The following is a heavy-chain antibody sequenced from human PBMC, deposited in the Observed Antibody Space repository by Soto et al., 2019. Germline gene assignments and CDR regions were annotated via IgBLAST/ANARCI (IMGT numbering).Heavy chain of an antibody. CDR2: INHSGST. CDR3: ARGARLHLGELSLYRYYYYYYMDV. D-gene: IGHD3-16*02. V-gene: IGHV4-34*01. CDR1: GGSFSGYY. Sequence: SETLSLTCAVYGGSFSGYYWSWIRQPPGKGLEWIGEINHSGSTNYNPSLKSRVTISVDTSKNQFSLKLSSVTAADTAVYYCARGARLHLGELSLYRYYYYYYMDVWGKGTTVTVS. J-gene: IGHJ6*03.